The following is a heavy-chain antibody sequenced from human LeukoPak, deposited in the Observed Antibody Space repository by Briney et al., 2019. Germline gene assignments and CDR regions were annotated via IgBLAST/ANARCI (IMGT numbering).Heavy chain of an antibody. CDR3: ARSHQDYSYGYSFDAFDI. J-gene: IGHJ3*02. D-gene: IGHD5-18*01. Sequence: GSLRLSCAASGFTFSDYYMSWIRQAPGKGLEWVSYISSSGSTIYYADSVKGRFTISRDNAKNSLYLQMNSLRAEDTAVYYCARSHQDYSYGYSFDAFDIWGQGTMVTVSS. CDR2: ISSSGSTI. V-gene: IGHV3-11*01. CDR1: GFTFSDYY.